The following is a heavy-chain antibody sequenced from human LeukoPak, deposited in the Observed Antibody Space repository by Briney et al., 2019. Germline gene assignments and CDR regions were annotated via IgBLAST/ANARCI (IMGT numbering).Heavy chain of an antibody. Sequence: GGSLRLSCAASGFTFSSYAMHWVRQAPGKGLEWVAVISYDGSNKYYADSVKGRFTISRDNSKNTLYLQMNSLRAEDTAVYYCARRTFSYSSGWYRPGGGIDYWGQGTLVTVSS. D-gene: IGHD6-19*01. CDR3: ARRTFSYSSGWYRPGGGIDY. V-gene: IGHV3-30*04. J-gene: IGHJ4*02. CDR2: ISYDGSNK. CDR1: GFTFSSYA.